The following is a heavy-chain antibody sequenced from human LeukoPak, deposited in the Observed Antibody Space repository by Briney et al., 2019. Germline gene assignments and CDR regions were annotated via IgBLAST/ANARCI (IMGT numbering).Heavy chain of an antibody. V-gene: IGHV4-34*01. Sequence: TLSLTCXXYGGSXSGYYWSWIRQPPGKGLEWIGEINHSGSTNYNPSLKSRVTISVDTSKNQFSLKLSSVTAADTAVYYCGRVLQLWHKAPPYYYGMDVWGQGTTVTVSS. CDR3: GRVLQLWHKAPPYYYGMDV. CDR2: INHSGST. CDR1: GGSXSGYY. J-gene: IGHJ6*02. D-gene: IGHD5-18*01.